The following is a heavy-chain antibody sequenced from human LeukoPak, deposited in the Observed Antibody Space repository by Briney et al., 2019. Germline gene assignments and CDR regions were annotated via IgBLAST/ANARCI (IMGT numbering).Heavy chain of an antibody. J-gene: IGHJ4*02. CDR3: ARDQEGFDY. V-gene: IGHV1-46*01. CDR2: IYPRDGST. CDR1: GHTFTSNY. Sequence: AASVKVSCTASGHTFTSNYIHWVRQAPGQGLEWMGMIYPRDGSTSYAQKFQGRVTVTRDTSTSTVHMELSGLRSEDTAVYYCARDQEGFDYWGQGTLVTVSS.